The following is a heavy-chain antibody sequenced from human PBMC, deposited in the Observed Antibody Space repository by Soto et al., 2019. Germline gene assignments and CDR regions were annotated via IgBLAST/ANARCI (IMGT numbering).Heavy chain of an antibody. CDR3: GRFSSSGLYSYFGMDV. V-gene: IGHV4-4*02. Sequence: SETLSLTCAVSGFSISNNNWWTCVRQRPGRGLEWVGDIYHTGITNYNPSLKSRVTTSVDNSKNQFSLRLTSVTAADTAVYYCGRFSSSGLYSYFGMDVWGQGTTVTVSS. D-gene: IGHD6-13*01. CDR2: IYHTGIT. CDR1: GFSISNNNW. J-gene: IGHJ6*02.